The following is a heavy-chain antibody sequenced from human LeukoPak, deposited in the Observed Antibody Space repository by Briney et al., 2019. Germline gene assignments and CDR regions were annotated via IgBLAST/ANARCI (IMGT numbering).Heavy chain of an antibody. J-gene: IGHJ4*02. CDR1: GYTFTCYY. Sequence: ASVKVSCKASGYTFTCYYIHWVRQAPGQGLEWMGRINPYSGGTNYAQKFQGRVTMTRDMSISTAYMDLSRLRSDDTAVYYCARTGIAAADTDYWGQGTLVTVSS. CDR3: ARTGIAAADTDY. V-gene: IGHV1-2*06. CDR2: INPYSGGT. D-gene: IGHD6-13*01.